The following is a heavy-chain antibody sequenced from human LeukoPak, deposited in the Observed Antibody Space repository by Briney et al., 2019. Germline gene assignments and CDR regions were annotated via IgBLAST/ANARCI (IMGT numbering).Heavy chain of an antibody. D-gene: IGHD3-3*01. CDR1: GFTFSSYW. J-gene: IGHJ4*02. V-gene: IGHV3-7*01. CDR2: IKQEGSEK. CDR3: AIDSPTTFFRY. Sequence: GALRLSCAASGFTFSSYWMSWVRQAPGKGLAWVANIKQEGSEKYYVDSVKGRFTISRDNAKNSLYLQINSLRAEDTAVYYCAIDSPTTFFRYWVQGPLVTVSS.